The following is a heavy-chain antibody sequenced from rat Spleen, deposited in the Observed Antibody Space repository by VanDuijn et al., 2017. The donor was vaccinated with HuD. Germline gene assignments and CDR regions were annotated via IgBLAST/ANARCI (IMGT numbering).Heavy chain of an antibody. D-gene: IGHD2-1*01. Sequence: EVQLVESGGGLVQPGGSLKLSCVASGFTFNNYWMTWIRQAPGKGLEWVASITNASGRTYYPDSVKGRFTISRDNAKNTLYLQMNILRSEDTATYYCTRDSDIPTYYFDFWGQGVMVTVSS. J-gene: IGHJ2*01. CDR1: GFTFNNYW. V-gene: IGHV5-31*01. CDR3: TRDSDIPTYYFDF. CDR2: ITNASGRT.